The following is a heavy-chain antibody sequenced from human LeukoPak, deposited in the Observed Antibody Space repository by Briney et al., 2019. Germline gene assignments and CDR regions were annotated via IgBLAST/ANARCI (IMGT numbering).Heavy chain of an antibody. CDR1: GFTVSSNY. D-gene: IGHD5-24*01. CDR2: ISGSGGST. CDR3: ARGRWSFDY. Sequence: GGSLRLSCAASGFTVSSNYMSWVRQAPGKGLEWVSAISGSGGSTYYADSVKGRFTISRDNSKNTLYLQMNSLRAEDTAVYYCARGRWSFDYWGQGTLVTVSS. V-gene: IGHV3-23*01. J-gene: IGHJ4*02.